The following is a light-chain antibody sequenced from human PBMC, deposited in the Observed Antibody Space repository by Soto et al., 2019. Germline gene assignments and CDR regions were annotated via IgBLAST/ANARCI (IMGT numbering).Light chain of an antibody. CDR2: AAS. Sequence: AIRMTQSPSSFSACTGDRVTITCRASQGISSYLAWYQQKPGKAPKLLIYAASTLQSGVPSRFSGSGSGTDFTLTIRSLQPEDFATYYCQQPISFPITFGQGTRL. V-gene: IGKV1-8*01. CDR3: QQPISFPIT. J-gene: IGKJ5*01. CDR1: QGISSY.